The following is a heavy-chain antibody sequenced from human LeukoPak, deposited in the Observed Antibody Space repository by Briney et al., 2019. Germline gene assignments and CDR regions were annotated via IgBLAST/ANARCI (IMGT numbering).Heavy chain of an antibody. J-gene: IGHJ4*02. Sequence: ASVKVSCKASGYTLTGYYMHWVRQAPGQGLEWMGRINPNSGGTNYAQKFQGRVTMTRDTSISTAYMELSRLRSDDTTVYYCARDLRPRDILTGYYFFDYWGQGTLVTVSS. CDR1: GYTLTGYY. CDR3: ARDLRPRDILTGYYFFDY. V-gene: IGHV1-2*06. D-gene: IGHD3-9*01. CDR2: INPNSGGT.